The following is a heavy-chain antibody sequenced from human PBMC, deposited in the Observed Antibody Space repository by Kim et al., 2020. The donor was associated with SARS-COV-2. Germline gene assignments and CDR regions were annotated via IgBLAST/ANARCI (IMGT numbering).Heavy chain of an antibody. D-gene: IGHD2-8*02. CDR3: TGGIYHD. CDR2: NK. Sequence: NKYNADSVKGRFTISRDNTRNTLYLQMDYLRTEDTAVYYCTGGIYHDWGQGTLVTVSS. J-gene: IGHJ4*02. V-gene: IGHV3-30*01.